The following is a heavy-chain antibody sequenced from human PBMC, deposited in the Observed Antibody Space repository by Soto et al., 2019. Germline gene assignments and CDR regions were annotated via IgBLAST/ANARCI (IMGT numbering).Heavy chain of an antibody. V-gene: IGHV3-30-3*01. CDR1: GFTFSSYA. CDR3: ARGLSIAAPFPLD. CDR2: ISYDGSNK. D-gene: IGHD6-6*01. Sequence: QVQLVESGGGVVQPGRSLRLSCAASGFTFSSYAMHWVRQAPGKGLEWVAVISYDGSNKYYADSVKGRFTISGDNSKNTLYLQMNSLRAEDTAVYYCARGLSIAAPFPLDWGQGTLVTVSS. J-gene: IGHJ4*02.